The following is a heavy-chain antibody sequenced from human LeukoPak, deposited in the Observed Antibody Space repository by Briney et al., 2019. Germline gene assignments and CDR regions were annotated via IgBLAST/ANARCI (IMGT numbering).Heavy chain of an antibody. V-gene: IGHV3-66*01. CDR1: GFTVSINS. CDR3: TKGGNYYYYMDV. Sequence: GGSLRLSCTVSGFTVSINSMSWVRQAPGKGLEWVSVIYSGGSTYYADSVKGRFTISRDNSKNTLYLQMNSLRAEDTAVYYCTKGGNYYYYMDVWGKGTTVTISS. J-gene: IGHJ6*03. CDR2: IYSGGST. D-gene: IGHD3-16*01.